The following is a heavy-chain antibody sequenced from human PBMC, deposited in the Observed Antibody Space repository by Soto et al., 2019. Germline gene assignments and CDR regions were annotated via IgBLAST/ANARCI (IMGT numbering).Heavy chain of an antibody. CDR2: IYYSGST. J-gene: IGHJ6*02. CDR3: ARDSCSGGSCYWKDYGMDV. Sequence: LSLTCTFSGGSISSGDYYWSWIRQPPGKGLEWIGYIYYSGSTYYNPSLKSRVTISVDTSKNQFSLKLSSVTAADTAVYYCARDSCSGGSCYWKDYGMDVWGQGTTVTVSS. D-gene: IGHD2-15*01. CDR1: GGSISSGDYY. V-gene: IGHV4-30-4*01.